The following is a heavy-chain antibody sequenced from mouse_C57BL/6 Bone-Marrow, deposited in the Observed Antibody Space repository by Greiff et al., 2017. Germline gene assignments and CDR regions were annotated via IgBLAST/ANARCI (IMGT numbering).Heavy chain of an antibody. CDR3: ARYLITTVVPYFDY. CDR2: IYPGDGDT. Sequence: VKLMESGPELVKPGASVKISCKASGYAFSSSWMHWVKQRPGKGLEWIGRIYPGDGDTNYNGKFKGKATLTADKYSSTAYMQLSSLTSEDSAVYFGARYLITTVVPYFDYWGQGTTLTVSS. CDR1: GYAFSSSW. J-gene: IGHJ2*01. D-gene: IGHD1-1*01. V-gene: IGHV1-82*01.